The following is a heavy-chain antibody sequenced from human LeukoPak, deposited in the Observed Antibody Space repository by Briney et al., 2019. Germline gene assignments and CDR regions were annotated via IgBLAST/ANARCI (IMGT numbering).Heavy chain of an antibody. CDR2: IRYDGSNK. CDR1: GFTFSGYG. V-gene: IGHV3-30*02. D-gene: IGHD3-10*01. J-gene: IGHJ6*03. Sequence: PGGSLRLSCAASGFTFSGYGMHWVRQAPGKGLEWGSFIRYDGSNKYFAESVKGRFTISRDNSKNTLYLQMNSLRAEDTAVYYCAKDFWFGENYYMDVWGKGTTVTVSS. CDR3: AKDFWFGENYYMDV.